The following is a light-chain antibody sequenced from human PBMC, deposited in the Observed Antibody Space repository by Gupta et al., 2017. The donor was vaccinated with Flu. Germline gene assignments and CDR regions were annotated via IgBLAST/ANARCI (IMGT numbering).Light chain of an antibody. J-gene: IGKJ2*01. V-gene: IGKV1-5*01. CDR3: QQYKICSPYT. Sequence: DRVTVTCRASQGIGSWLAWYQQKPGKAPNLLIYDASTLQSGVPSRFSGSGSGTGFTLTINSLQPDDFATYYCQQYKICSPYTFGQGTKLEI. CDR1: QGIGSW. CDR2: DAS.